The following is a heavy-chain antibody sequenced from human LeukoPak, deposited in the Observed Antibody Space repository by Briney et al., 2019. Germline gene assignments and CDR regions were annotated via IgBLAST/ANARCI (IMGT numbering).Heavy chain of an antibody. Sequence: GESLKISCKGSGYTFTNHWISWLRQMPGKGLEWMGIIYPGDSDTRYSPSFQGQVTISADKSITTAYLQWSSLKASDTAMYYCARVMTTLTGFDFWGQGTLVTVSS. J-gene: IGHJ4*02. V-gene: IGHV5-51*01. CDR3: ARVMTTLTGFDF. CDR2: IYPGDSDT. CDR1: GYTFTNHW. D-gene: IGHD2/OR15-2a*01.